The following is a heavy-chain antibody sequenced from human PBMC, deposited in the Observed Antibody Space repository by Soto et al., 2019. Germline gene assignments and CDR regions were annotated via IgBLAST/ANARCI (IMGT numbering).Heavy chain of an antibody. CDR3: VRPRGPYYYYYGVDV. J-gene: IGHJ6*02. D-gene: IGHD6-25*01. CDR1: GVSFTSYW. V-gene: IGHV5-51*01. Sequence: XESLKICCKASGVSFTSYWIGWVRQNPGKGLEWMGIIYPGDSNTRYSPSFQGQVTISADKSISSAYLQWSSLKASDTAMYYCVRPRGPYYYYYGVDVWGQGTTVTVSS. CDR2: IYPGDSNT.